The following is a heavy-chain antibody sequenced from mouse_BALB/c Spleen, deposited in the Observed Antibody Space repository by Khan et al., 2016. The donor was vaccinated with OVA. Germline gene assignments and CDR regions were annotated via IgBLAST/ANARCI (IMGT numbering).Heavy chain of an antibody. V-gene: IGHV5-6*01. J-gene: IGHJ3*01. Sequence: EVQLVESGGDVVKPGGSLKLSCAASGYTFSTYGMSWVRQTPDKRLEWVATVSTGGHYTYYPDTLKGRFTISRDNAKNTLYLQMSSLKSEDTAMFYCARLAYYYDSGGFAYWGQGTLVTVSA. D-gene: IGHD1-1*01. CDR2: VSTGGHYT. CDR1: GYTFSTYG. CDR3: ARLAYYYDSGGFAY.